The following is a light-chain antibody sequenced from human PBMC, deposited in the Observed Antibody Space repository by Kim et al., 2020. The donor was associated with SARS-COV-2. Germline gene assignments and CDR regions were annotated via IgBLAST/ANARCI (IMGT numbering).Light chain of an antibody. CDR3: GVWDRTLKTAF. CDR1: TSNLGKNA. Sequence: GQKADSSGSGSTSNLGKNAVFWYQQVPGSAPKLLIYDNFRRPSGIPDRFSGSRSGTSATLDITGLQTGDEADYYCGVWDRTLKTAFFGGGTKVTVL. CDR2: DNF. J-gene: IGLJ2*01. V-gene: IGLV1-51*01.